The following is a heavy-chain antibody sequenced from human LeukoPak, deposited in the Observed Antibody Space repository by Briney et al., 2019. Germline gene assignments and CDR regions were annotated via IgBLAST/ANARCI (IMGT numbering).Heavy chain of an antibody. CDR2: ISWNSGSI. CDR3: AKDISGSYYRNYFDY. Sequence: GGSLRLSCAASGFTFDDYAMHWVRQAPGKGLEWVSGISWNSGSIGYADSVKGRFTISRDNAKNSLYLQMNSLRAEDTALYYCAKDISGSYYRNYFDYWGQGTLVTVSS. J-gene: IGHJ4*02. V-gene: IGHV3-9*01. D-gene: IGHD1-26*01. CDR1: GFTFDDYA.